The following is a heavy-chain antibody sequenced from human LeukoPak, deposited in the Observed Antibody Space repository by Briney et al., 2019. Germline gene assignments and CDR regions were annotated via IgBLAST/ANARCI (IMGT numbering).Heavy chain of an antibody. CDR2: IYPGDSDT. Sequence: GESLKISCKGSGXRFTNYWSGWVRQMPGKGLEWMGIIYPGDSDTRYSPSFQGQVTISADKSISTAYLQWSSLQSSDTAMYYCTRWAAAGAAIGTGLDYWGQGTLVTVSS. CDR1: GXRFTNYW. CDR3: TRWAAAGAAIGTGLDY. V-gene: IGHV5-51*01. J-gene: IGHJ4*02. D-gene: IGHD6-13*01.